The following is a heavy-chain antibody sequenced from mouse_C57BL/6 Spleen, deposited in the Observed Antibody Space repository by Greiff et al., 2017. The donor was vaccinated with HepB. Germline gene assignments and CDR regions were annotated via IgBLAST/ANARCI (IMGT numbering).Heavy chain of an antibody. V-gene: IGHV1-85*01. CDR1: GYTFTSYD. J-gene: IGHJ4*01. D-gene: IGHD3-2*02. CDR2: IYPRDGST. Sequence: QVQLKESGPELVKPGASVKLSCKASGYTFTSYDINWVKQRPGQGLEWIGWIYPRDGSTKYNEKFKGKATLTVDTSSRTAYMELHSLTSEDSAVYFCARDSSGYENAMDYWGQGTSVTVSS. CDR3: ARDSSGYENAMDY.